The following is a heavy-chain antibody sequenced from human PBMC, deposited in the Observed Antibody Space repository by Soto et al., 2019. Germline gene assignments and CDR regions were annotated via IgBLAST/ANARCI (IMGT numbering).Heavy chain of an antibody. CDR3: TRASSYAFDY. D-gene: IGHD2-2*01. J-gene: IGHJ4*02. Sequence: EVQLVESGGGLVQSGESLRLSRAASGFIFRDYSMNWVRQTPGKGLEWIAHIAGGGVPTYYADSVKGRFTISRDRGKNFLYLQMNGLKGDDSGIYYCTRASSYAFDYWGQGALVTVSS. CDR2: IAGGGVPT. CDR1: GFIFRDYS. V-gene: IGHV3-48*01.